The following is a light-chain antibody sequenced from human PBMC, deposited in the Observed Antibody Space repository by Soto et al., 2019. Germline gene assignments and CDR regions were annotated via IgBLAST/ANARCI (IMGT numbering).Light chain of an antibody. CDR2: GAS. CDR1: QSISSW. Sequence: DIQMTQSPSTLSGSVGDRVTITCRASQSISSWLAWYQQKPGKAPKLLIYGASSLESGVPSRFSGSGSVTEFTLTIDSLQPDDFATYYCQQYSSSSPTFGQGTKLEI. V-gene: IGKV1-5*01. CDR3: QQYSSSSPT. J-gene: IGKJ2*01.